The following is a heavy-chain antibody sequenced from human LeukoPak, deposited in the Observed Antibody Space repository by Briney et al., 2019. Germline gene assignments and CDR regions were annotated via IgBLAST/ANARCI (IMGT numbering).Heavy chain of an antibody. CDR2: IYTSGST. CDR3: ARAGKPYYYYYMGV. CDR1: GGSISSYY. Sequence: TSETLCLTCTVSGGSISSYYWSWIRQPAGKGLEWIGRIYTSGSTNYNPSLKSRVTMSVDTSKNQFSLKLSSVTAADTAVYYCARAGKPYYYYYMGVWGKGTTVTVSS. D-gene: IGHD1-1*01. V-gene: IGHV4-4*07. J-gene: IGHJ6*03.